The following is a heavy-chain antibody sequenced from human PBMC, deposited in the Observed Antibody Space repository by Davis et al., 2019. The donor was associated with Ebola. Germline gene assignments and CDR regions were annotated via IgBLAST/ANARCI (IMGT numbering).Heavy chain of an antibody. Sequence: ASVKVSCKVSGHALTEISIHWVRQVPGRGLEWMGGFDPKDVVRIYAQKFQGRVTVTEDTSTDTAYMELRSLRSDDTAVYFCARTSIVGPSTTASDIWGQGTMVTVSS. CDR1: GHALTEIS. D-gene: IGHD1-26*01. CDR3: ARTSIVGPSTTASDI. V-gene: IGHV1-24*01. CDR2: FDPKDVVR. J-gene: IGHJ3*02.